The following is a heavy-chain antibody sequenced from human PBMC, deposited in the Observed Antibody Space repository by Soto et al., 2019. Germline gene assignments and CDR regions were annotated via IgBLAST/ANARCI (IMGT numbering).Heavy chain of an antibody. J-gene: IGHJ3*02. CDR1: GFTFSSYG. CDR3: ATTYYYDSGAKRAFDI. CDR2: IWYDGSNK. V-gene: IGHV3-33*01. Sequence: QVQLVESGGGVVQPGRSLRLSCAASGFTFSSYGMHWVRQAPGKGLEWVAVIWYDGSNKYYADSVKGRFTISRDNSKNTLYLQMNSLRAEDTAVYYCATTYYYDSGAKRAFDIWGQGTMVTVSS. D-gene: IGHD3-22*01.